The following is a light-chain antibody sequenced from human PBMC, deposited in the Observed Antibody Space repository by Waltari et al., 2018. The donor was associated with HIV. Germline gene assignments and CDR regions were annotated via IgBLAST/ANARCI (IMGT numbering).Light chain of an antibody. J-gene: IGLJ3*02. CDR2: EVS. V-gene: IGLV2-8*01. CDR3: SSYAGSSWV. CDR1: SSDVGGSNY. Sequence: QSALTQPPSASGSPGQSFTISCSGTSSDVGGSNYVSWYQQHPGKAPKLMIYEVSKRPSGVPDRFSGSKSGNTASLTVSGLQAEDEADYYCSSYAGSSWVFGGGTKLTVL.